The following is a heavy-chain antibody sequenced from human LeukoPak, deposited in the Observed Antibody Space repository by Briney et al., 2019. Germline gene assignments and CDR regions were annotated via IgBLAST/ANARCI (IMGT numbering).Heavy chain of an antibody. CDR3: ARDRVDYYMDV. Sequence: GGSLRLSCAASGFTFSSYTINWVRQAPGKGLEWVSSISSSSVYRYYADSVKGRFTISRDNAKNSLYLQMNSLRAEDTAVYYCARDRVDYYMDVWGKGTTVTVSS. D-gene: IGHD3-10*01. CDR1: GFTFSSYT. J-gene: IGHJ6*03. CDR2: ISSSSVYR. V-gene: IGHV3-21*01.